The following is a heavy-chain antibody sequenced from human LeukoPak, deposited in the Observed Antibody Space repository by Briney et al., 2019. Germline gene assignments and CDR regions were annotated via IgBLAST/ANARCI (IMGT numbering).Heavy chain of an antibody. Sequence: GRSLRLSCAVSGFTFTSYGMPWVRQAPGPGLEWVAVVWYDGSNKYYADSVKGRFTISRDNSKNTLYLQMNSLRAEDTAVYYCARQRGQQLDYYYYGMDVWGKGTTVTVSS. CDR1: GFTFTSYG. D-gene: IGHD6-13*01. CDR2: VWYDGSNK. CDR3: ARQRGQQLDYYYYGMDV. V-gene: IGHV3-33*01. J-gene: IGHJ6*04.